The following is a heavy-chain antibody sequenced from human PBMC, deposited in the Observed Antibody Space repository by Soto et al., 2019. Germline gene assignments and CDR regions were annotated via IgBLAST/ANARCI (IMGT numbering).Heavy chain of an antibody. V-gene: IGHV1-58*01. CDR2: ITVGTGNT. J-gene: IGHJ4*02. Sequence: GASVKVSCKASGFIFTSSSVQWVRQARGQRLEWIGWITVGTGNTNYAQKFQERVTITRHMSTSTAYMELSNLTSEDTAVYYYAAGDSSGYYGGWGQGTQVTVSS. CDR3: AAGDSSGYYGG. D-gene: IGHD3-22*01. CDR1: GFIFTSSS.